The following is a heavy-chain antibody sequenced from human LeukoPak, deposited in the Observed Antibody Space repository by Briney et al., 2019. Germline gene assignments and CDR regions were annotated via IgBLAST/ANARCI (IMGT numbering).Heavy chain of an antibody. D-gene: IGHD5-18*01. V-gene: IGHV3-23*01. CDR3: ASGRQLWLHGFDY. Sequence: PGGSLRLSCAASGFTFSSYAMSWVRQAPGKGLEWASGISGSGGSTYYADSVKGRFTISRDNSKNTLYLQMNSLRAEDTAVYYCASGRQLWLHGFDYWGQGTLVTVSS. J-gene: IGHJ4*02. CDR1: GFTFSSYA. CDR2: ISGSGGST.